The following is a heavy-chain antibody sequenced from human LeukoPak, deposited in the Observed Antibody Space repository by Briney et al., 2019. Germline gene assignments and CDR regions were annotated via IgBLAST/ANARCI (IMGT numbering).Heavy chain of an antibody. D-gene: IGHD4-17*01. CDR2: IIPIFGTA. V-gene: IGHV1-69*05. CDR3: ARAPHGYGDYVRAFDI. Sequence: GASVKVSCKASGGTFSSYAISWVRQAPGQGLEWMGGIIPIFGTANYAQKFQGRVTITTDESTSTAYMELSSLRSEDTAVYYCARAPHGYGDYVRAFDIWGQGTMVTVSS. J-gene: IGHJ3*02. CDR1: GGTFSSYA.